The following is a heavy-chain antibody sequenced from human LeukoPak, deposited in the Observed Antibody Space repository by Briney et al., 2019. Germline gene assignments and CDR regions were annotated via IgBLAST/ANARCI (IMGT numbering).Heavy chain of an antibody. CDR3: ARTYDSSGYYYSYYFDY. V-gene: IGHV3-48*03. D-gene: IGHD3-22*01. CDR2: ISSSGSTI. CDR1: GFTFSSYE. Sequence: AGSLRLSCAASGFTFSSYEMNWVRQAPGKGLEWVSYISSSGSTIYYADSVKGRFTISRDNAKNSLYLQMNSLRAEDTAVYYCARTYDSSGYYYSYYFDYWGQGTLVTVSS. J-gene: IGHJ4*02.